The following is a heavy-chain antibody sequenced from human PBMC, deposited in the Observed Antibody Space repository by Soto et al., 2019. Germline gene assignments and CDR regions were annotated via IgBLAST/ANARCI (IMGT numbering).Heavy chain of an antibody. CDR2: INRGGGER. D-gene: IGHD3-22*01. V-gene: IGHV3-7*03. Sequence: EVQLVESGGGLVQPGGSLRLSCAGSGFIFADDWMSWVRQAPGKGLEWVANINRGGGERYYVDSVKGRFTISRDDAKNSLYRQMNNLRAEDTAVYYCTRDLDTSGSAPISEYWGQGTMITVSS. CDR1: GFIFADDW. J-gene: IGHJ4*02. CDR3: TRDLDTSGSAPISEY.